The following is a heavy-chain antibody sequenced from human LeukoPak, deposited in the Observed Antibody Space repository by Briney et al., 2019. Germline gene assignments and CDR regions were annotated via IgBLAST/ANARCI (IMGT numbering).Heavy chain of an antibody. CDR2: IIPIFGTA. CDR1: GGTFSSYA. D-gene: IGHD1-1*01. Sequence: SVKVSCKASGGTFSSYAISWVRQAPGQGLEWRGGIIPIFGTANYAQKFQGRVTITTDESTSTAYMELSSLRSEDTAVYYCASGDGSWNPLDYYYYYMDVWGKGTTVTVSS. CDR3: ASGDGSWNPLDYYYYYMDV. V-gene: IGHV1-69*05. J-gene: IGHJ6*03.